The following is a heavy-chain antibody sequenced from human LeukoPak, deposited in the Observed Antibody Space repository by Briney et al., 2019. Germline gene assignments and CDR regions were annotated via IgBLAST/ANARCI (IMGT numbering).Heavy chain of an antibody. Sequence: SETLSLTCTVSDGSISSYYWSWIRQPPGKGLEWIGYMYYSGSTNYNPSLKSRVTISVDTSKNQFSLKLNSVTAADTAVYYCARDVAITIFGVVIFAKIDFWGQGTLVTVSS. CDR2: MYYSGST. CDR1: DGSISSYY. CDR3: ARDVAITIFGVVIFAKIDF. J-gene: IGHJ4*02. V-gene: IGHV4-59*12. D-gene: IGHD3-3*01.